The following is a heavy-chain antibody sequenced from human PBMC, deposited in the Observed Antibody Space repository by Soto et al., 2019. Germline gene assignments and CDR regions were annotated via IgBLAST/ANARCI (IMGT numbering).Heavy chain of an antibody. V-gene: IGHV4-30-4*01. D-gene: IGHD3-16*01. CDR3: AREGGESSDGLYYFDY. CDR1: GGSTSSDNY. CDR2: IYYSGNT. Sequence: SETLSLTCTVSGGSTSSDNYWSWIRQPPGKGLEWIGHIYYSGNTDYNPSLKSRLAISIDTSKNQFSLKLSSVTAADTAVYFCAREGGESSDGLYYFDYWGQGSLVTVS. J-gene: IGHJ4*02.